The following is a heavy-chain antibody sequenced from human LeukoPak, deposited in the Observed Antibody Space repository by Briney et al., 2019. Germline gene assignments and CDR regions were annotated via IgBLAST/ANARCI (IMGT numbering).Heavy chain of an antibody. J-gene: IGHJ4*02. CDR1: GFTFSNYG. Sequence: GGSLRLSCAASGFTFSNYGMHWVRQAPGKGLEWVSAISSNSLFKKYADSVKGRFTISRDNAKNSLYLQMDSLRAEDTAVYYCARSIAVTLPDYWGQGTLVTVSS. D-gene: IGHD6-19*01. V-gene: IGHV3-21*01. CDR2: ISSNSLFK. CDR3: ARSIAVTLPDY.